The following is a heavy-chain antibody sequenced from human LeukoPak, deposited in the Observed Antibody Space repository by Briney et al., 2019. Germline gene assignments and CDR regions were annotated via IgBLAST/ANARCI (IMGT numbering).Heavy chain of an antibody. CDR3: AKDSVGATGAGWFDP. CDR2: IWYDGSNK. CDR1: GFTFSSYG. V-gene: IGHV3-33*06. J-gene: IGHJ5*02. D-gene: IGHD1-26*01. Sequence: PGGSLRLSCAAWGFTFSSYGMHWVRQAPGKGLEWVAVIWYDGSNKYYADSVKGRFTISRDNSKNTLYLQMNSLRAEDTAVYYCAKDSVGATGAGWFDPWGQGTLVTVSS.